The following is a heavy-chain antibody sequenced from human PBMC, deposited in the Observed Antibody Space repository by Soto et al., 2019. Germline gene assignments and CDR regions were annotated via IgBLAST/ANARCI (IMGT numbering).Heavy chain of an antibody. Sequence: GGSLRLSCAASGFTFDDYGMHWVRQAPGKGLEWVSGISWNSGSIGYADSVKGRFIISRDNAKNSLYLQINNLRPEDTAFYFCAKVSTTHTCRSREPWGRGTLFAVSS. V-gene: IGHV3-9*01. CDR2: ISWNSGSI. CDR3: AKVSTTHTCRSREP. CDR1: GFTFDDYG. J-gene: IGHJ5*02. D-gene: IGHD1-1*01.